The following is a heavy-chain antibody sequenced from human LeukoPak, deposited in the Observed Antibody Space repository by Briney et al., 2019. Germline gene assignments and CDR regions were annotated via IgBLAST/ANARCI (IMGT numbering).Heavy chain of an antibody. CDR2: IRSKAYGGTT. Sequence: GGSLRLSCTASGFTFGDYAMSWVRQAPGKGLEWVGFIRSKAYGGTTEYAASVKGRFTISRDDSKSIAYLQMNSLKTEDTAVYYCTRDQLLPGGYYYYMDVWGKGTTVTVSS. V-gene: IGHV3-49*04. J-gene: IGHJ6*03. D-gene: IGHD2-2*01. CDR1: GFTFGDYA. CDR3: TRDQLLPGGYYYYMDV.